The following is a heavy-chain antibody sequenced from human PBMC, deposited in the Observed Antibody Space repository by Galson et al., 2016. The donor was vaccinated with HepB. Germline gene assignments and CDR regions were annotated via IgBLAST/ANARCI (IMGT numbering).Heavy chain of an antibody. CDR2: IIPIFGTM. V-gene: IGHV1-69*13. CDR1: GGTLRNQA. J-gene: IGHJ6*02. CDR3: ARVTATKNFHYGMDV. D-gene: IGHD5-12*01. Sequence: SVKVSCKASGGTLRNQAIAWVRQAPGQGLEWMGGIIPIFGTMNYAQKFQGRVTITADESMSTAYMEVSSLRSEDTAVYYCARVTATKNFHYGMDVWGQGTTVAVSS.